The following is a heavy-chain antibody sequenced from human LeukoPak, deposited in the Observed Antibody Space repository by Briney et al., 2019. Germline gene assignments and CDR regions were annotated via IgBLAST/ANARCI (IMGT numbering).Heavy chain of an antibody. CDR3: ARGRPYYYDSSGYYKADFDY. Sequence: ASVKVSCKASGYTFTGYYVDWVRQAPGQGLEWMGWITPNSGGTKYGQKFQGKVTMTRDTSISTAYMELSSLRSDDTAVYYCARGRPYYYDSSGYYKADFDYWGQGTLVTVSS. CDR2: ITPNSGGT. CDR1: GYTFTGYY. J-gene: IGHJ4*02. V-gene: IGHV1-2*02. D-gene: IGHD3-22*01.